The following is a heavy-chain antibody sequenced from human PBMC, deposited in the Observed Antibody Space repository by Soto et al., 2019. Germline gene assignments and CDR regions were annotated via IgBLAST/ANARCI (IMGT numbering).Heavy chain of an antibody. CDR3: ARQEGDYYYDSFYAFDI. J-gene: IGHJ3*02. Sequence: PGESLKISCKGSGYSFTSYWIGWVRQMPGKGLEWMGIIYPGDSDTRYSPSFQGQVTISADKSISTAYLQWSSLKASDTAMYYCARQEGDYYYDSFYAFDIWGQGTMVTVSS. D-gene: IGHD3-22*01. V-gene: IGHV5-51*01. CDR2: IYPGDSDT. CDR1: GYSFTSYW.